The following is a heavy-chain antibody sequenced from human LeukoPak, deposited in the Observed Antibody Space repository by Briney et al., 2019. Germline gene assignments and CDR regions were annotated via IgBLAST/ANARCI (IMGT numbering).Heavy chain of an antibody. CDR3: ARNPSIVVVPAARTGMDV. J-gene: IGHJ6*02. D-gene: IGHD2-2*01. Sequence: SVKVSCKASGGTFSSYAISWVRQAPGQGLEWMGGIIPIFGTANYAQKFQGRVTITADESTSTAYMELSSLRSEDTAVYYCARNPSIVVVPAARTGMDVWGQGTTVTVSS. CDR2: IIPIFGTA. CDR1: GGTFSSYA. V-gene: IGHV1-69*13.